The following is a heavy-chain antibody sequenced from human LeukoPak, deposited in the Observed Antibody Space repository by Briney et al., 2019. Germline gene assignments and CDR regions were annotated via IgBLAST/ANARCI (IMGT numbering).Heavy chain of an antibody. D-gene: IGHD6-13*01. CDR3: ARLKRLPGQLVYYYYGMDV. Sequence: SETLSLTCTVSGGSISSYYWSWIRQPPGKGLEWIGYIYYSGSTNYNPSLKSRVTISVDTSKNQFSLKLSSVTAADTAVYYCARLKRLPGQLVYYYYGMDVWGQGTTVTVSS. J-gene: IGHJ6*02. CDR1: GGSISSYY. CDR2: IYYSGST. V-gene: IGHV4-59*01.